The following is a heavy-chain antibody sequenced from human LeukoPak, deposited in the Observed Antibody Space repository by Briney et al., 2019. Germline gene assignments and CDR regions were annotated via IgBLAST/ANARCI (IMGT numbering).Heavy chain of an antibody. Sequence: SETLSLTCTVSGGSISSGDYFWSWIRQPPGKGLEWIGYIYYSGSTYYNPSLKSRVTISVDTSKNQFSLKLSSVIAADTAVYYCARDSGLDSFDYWGQGTLVTVSS. CDR1: GGSISSGDYF. V-gene: IGHV4-30-4*08. CDR3: ARDSGLDSFDY. J-gene: IGHJ4*02. D-gene: IGHD3-22*01. CDR2: IYYSGST.